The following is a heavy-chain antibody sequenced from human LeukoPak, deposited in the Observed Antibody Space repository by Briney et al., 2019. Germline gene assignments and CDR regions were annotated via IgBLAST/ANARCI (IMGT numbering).Heavy chain of an antibody. Sequence: ASVKVSCKASGYTFTVYYMHWVRQAPGQGLEWMGWINPNCGDTNFVQEFQGRVTMTRDTSISTVYMELSRLRSDDTAVYYCARADWSMLDYWGQGTLVTVSS. V-gene: IGHV1-2*02. CDR2: INPNCGDT. J-gene: IGHJ4*02. CDR3: ARADWSMLDY. CDR1: GYTFTVYY. D-gene: IGHD1-1*01.